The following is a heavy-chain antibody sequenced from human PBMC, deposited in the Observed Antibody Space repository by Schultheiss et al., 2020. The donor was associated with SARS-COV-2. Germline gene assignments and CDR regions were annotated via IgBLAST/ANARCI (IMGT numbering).Heavy chain of an antibody. CDR3: ARDDASGGYSSGWYVQYYYYGMDV. CDR1: GFTFSSYS. V-gene: IGHV3-15*01. D-gene: IGHD6-19*01. Sequence: GESLKISCAASGFTFSSYSMNWVRQAPGKGLEWVGRIKSKTDGGTTDYAAPVKGRFTISRDDSKNTLYLQMNSLKTEDTAVYYCARDDASGGYSSGWYVQYYYYGMDVWGQGTTVTVSS. J-gene: IGHJ6*02. CDR2: IKSKTDGGTT.